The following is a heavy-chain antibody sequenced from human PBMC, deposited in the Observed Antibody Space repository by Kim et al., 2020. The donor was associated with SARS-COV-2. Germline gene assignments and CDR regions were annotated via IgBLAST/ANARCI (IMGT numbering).Heavy chain of an antibody. V-gene: IGHV3-23*01. CDR3: AKVRARLLGYYYYGMDV. J-gene: IGHJ6*02. Sequence: GGSLRLSCAASGFTFSSYAMSWVRQAPGKGLEWVSAISGSGGSTYYADSVKGRFTISRDNSKNTLYLHMNSLRAEDTAVYYCAKVRARLLGYYYYGMDVWGQGTTVTVSS. D-gene: IGHD2-8*02. CDR1: GFTFSSYA. CDR2: ISGSGGST.